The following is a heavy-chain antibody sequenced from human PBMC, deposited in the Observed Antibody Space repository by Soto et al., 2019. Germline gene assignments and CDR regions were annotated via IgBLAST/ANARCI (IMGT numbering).Heavy chain of an antibody. Sequence: GESLKISCKGSGYSFTNYWIAWVRQMPGKGLEYMGIIYPSDSDTRYSPSFQGQVTISADKSISTAYLQWSSLKASDTAIYYCAKHGFYGDYPSNFFDPWGQGTLVTVSS. CDR2: IYPSDSDT. V-gene: IGHV5-51*01. CDR1: GYSFTNYW. J-gene: IGHJ5*02. D-gene: IGHD4-17*01. CDR3: AKHGFYGDYPSNFFDP.